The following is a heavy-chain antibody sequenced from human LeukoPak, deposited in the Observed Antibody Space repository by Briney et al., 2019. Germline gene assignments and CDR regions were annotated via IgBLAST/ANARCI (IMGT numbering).Heavy chain of an antibody. V-gene: IGHV4-59*11. J-gene: IGHJ3*02. CDR1: GGSITGHY. D-gene: IGHD2-8*01. CDR3: ATDVMVYALGGDAFDI. Sequence: SETLSLTCSVSGGSITGHYWNWIRQAPGKGLEWVGYVYYSGGTSYNPSLKSRVTISADTSKNQSSQMLTSVTAADTAVDYCATDVMVYALGGDAFDIWGPGTGVTVS. CDR2: VYYSGGT.